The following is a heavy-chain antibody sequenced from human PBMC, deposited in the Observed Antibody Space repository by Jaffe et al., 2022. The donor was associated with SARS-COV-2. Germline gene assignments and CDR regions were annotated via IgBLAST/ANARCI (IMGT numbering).Heavy chain of an antibody. CDR2: IKSKTDGGTT. J-gene: IGHJ6*03. V-gene: IGHV3-15*01. CDR1: GFTFSNAW. Sequence: EVQLVESGGGLVKPGGSLRLSCAASGFTFSNAWMSWVRQAPGKGLEWVGRIKSKTDGGTTDYAAPVKGRFTISRDDSKNTLYLQMNSLKTEDTAVYYCTTDLMRRDTAMVRGGYYYYMDVWGKGTTVTVSS. D-gene: IGHD5-18*01. CDR3: TTDLMRRDTAMVRGGYYYYMDV.